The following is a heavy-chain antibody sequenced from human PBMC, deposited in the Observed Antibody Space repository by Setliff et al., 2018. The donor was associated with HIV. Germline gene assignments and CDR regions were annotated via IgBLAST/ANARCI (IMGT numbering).Heavy chain of an antibody. J-gene: IGHJ5*02. CDR1: GGSFSAYF. D-gene: IGHD7-27*01. CDR3: ARDLPDLTGRSLDP. V-gene: IGHV4-4*07. Sequence: PSETLSLTCTVSGGSFSAYFWTWIRQPAGKGLEWIGRIYSGGSTNYNPSLNSRVTMSVDTSKNQFSLKLNSVTAADTAVYYCARDLPDLTGRSLDPWGQGTLVTVSS. CDR2: IYSGGST.